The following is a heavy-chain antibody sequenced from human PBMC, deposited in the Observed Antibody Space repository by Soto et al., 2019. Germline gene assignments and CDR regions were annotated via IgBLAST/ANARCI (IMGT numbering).Heavy chain of an antibody. J-gene: IGHJ4*02. V-gene: IGHV1-18*01. CDR2: ISAHNGNT. CDR1: GYTFTSYG. D-gene: IGHD1-1*01. CDR3: ARGRYGDY. Sequence: QVHLVQSGAEVKKPGASVKVSCKGSGYTFTSYGITWVRQAPGQGLEWMGWISAHNGNTNYAQKLPGRVTVTPDTSTSTAYMELRSLRSDDPAVYYCARGRYGDYWGQGALVTASS.